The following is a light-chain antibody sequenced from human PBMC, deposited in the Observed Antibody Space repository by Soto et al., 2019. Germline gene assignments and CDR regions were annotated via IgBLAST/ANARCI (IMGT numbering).Light chain of an antibody. J-gene: IGLJ2*01. CDR3: AAWEDSLSGPA. CDR1: RSNIGSNT. V-gene: IGLV1-44*01. Sequence: QSVLTQPPSASGTPGQRVTLSCSGGRSNIGSNTVNWYQQLPGTAPRLIMHSNDQRPSGVPDRFYGSKSGTSASLAISALQSKDEADYFCAAWEDSLSGPAFGGGTKLTVL. CDR2: SND.